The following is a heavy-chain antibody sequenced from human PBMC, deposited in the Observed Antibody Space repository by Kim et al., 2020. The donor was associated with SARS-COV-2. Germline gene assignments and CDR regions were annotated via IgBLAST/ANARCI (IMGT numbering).Heavy chain of an antibody. CDR3: ARGARHLGESSGWF. V-gene: IGHV4-34*01. J-gene: IGHJ5*01. D-gene: IGHD3-10*01. CDR1: GGSFSDNY. Sequence: SETLALTCAVFGGSFSDNYWNWVRQAPGRGLEWVGEINHSGETSYTSALRSRLTISVDTSKNQISLRLSSVTAADTAVYFCARGARHLGESSGWF. CDR2: INHSGET.